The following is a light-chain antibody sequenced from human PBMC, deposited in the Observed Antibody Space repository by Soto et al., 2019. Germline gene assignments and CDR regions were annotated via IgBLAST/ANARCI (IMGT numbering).Light chain of an antibody. Sequence: QSALAQPASVSGSPGQSITISCTGTSSDVGAYNYVSWYQQNPGKATKLMIYDVTNRPSGVSNRFSGSKSGNTASLTISGLQAEDEADYYCSSFTTSTTYVFGTGTKGTVL. CDR3: SSFTTSTTYV. J-gene: IGLJ1*01. CDR2: DVT. CDR1: SSDVGAYNY. V-gene: IGLV2-14*01.